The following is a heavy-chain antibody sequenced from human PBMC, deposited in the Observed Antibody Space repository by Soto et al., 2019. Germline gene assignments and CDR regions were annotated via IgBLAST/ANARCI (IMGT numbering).Heavy chain of an antibody. V-gene: IGHV1-8*01. CDR3: ARVVTIFGVVIKGMDV. CDR2: MNPNSGNT. J-gene: IGHJ6*02. D-gene: IGHD3-3*01. CDR1: GYTLTSYD. Sequence: GASVKVSCKASGYTLTSYDINWVRQATGQGLEWMGWMNPNSGNTGYAQKFQGRVTMTRNTSISTAYMELSSLRSEDTAVYYCARVVTIFGVVIKGMDVWGQGTTVTVSS.